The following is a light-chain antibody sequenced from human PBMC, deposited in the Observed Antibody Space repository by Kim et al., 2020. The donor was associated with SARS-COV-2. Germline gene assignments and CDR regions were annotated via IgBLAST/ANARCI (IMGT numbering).Light chain of an antibody. V-gene: IGKV1-39*01. CDR3: QQSYT. CDR2: ATS. CDR1: HTISSY. Sequence: DIQMTQSPSSLAASVGDRVSITCRTSHTISSYLNWYQQKPGRAPKLLIYATSNLQSGVPSRFSGSGSGTDFTLTISSLQPEDFATYYCQQSYTFGQGTKVEIK. J-gene: IGKJ1*01.